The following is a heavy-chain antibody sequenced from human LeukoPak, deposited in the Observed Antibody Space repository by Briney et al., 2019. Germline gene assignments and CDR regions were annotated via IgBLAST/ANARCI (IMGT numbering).Heavy chain of an antibody. Sequence: GRSLRLSCAASGFTFSSYGMHWVRQAPGKGLEWVAFIRYDGSNKYYADSVKGRFTISRDNSKNTLYLQMNSLRAEDTAVYYCAKDPPGLGYFSSTSCRGGLDYGGQETLVTVSS. CDR2: IRYDGSNK. CDR3: AKDPPGLGYFSSTSCRGGLDY. J-gene: IGHJ4*02. D-gene: IGHD2-2*01. V-gene: IGHV3-30*02. CDR1: GFTFSSYG.